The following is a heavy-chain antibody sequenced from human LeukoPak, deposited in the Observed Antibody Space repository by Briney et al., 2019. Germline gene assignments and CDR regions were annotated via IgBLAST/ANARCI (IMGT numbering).Heavy chain of an antibody. D-gene: IGHD3-10*01. V-gene: IGHV1-2*02. Sequence: ASVKVSCKASGGTFSSYAISWVRQAPGQGLEWMGWINPNSGGTNYAQKFQGRVTMTRDTSISTAYMELSRLRSDDTAVYYCARDLMVRGVIPFDYWGQGTLVTVSS. CDR2: INPNSGGT. CDR3: ARDLMVRGVIPFDY. CDR1: GGTFSSYA. J-gene: IGHJ4*02.